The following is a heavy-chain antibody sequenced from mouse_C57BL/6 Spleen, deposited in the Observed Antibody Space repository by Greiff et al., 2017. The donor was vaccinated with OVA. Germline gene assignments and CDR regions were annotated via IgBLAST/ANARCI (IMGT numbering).Heavy chain of an antibody. Sequence: DVQLVESGPELVKPGASVKMSCKASGYTFTDYNMHWVKQSHGKSLEWIGYINPNNGGTSYNQKFKGKATLTVNKSSSTAYMELRSLTSEDSAVYYCARERDGYYRDYWGQGTTLTVSS. CDR2: INPNNGGT. V-gene: IGHV1-22*01. J-gene: IGHJ2*01. CDR3: ARERDGYYRDY. CDR1: GYTFTDYN. D-gene: IGHD2-3*01.